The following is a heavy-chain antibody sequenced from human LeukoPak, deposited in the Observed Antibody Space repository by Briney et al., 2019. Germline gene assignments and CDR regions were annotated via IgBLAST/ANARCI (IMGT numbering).Heavy chain of an antibody. J-gene: IGHJ4*02. CDR2: IYSGGST. CDR3: ARVTAPVAGTGQVDY. Sequence: GGSLRLSCAASGFTVSSNYMSWVRQAPGKGLEWVSVIYSGGSTYYADSVKGRFTISRDNSRNTLYLQMNSLRAEDTAVYYCARVTAPVAGTGQVDYWGQGTLVTVSS. V-gene: IGHV3-53*01. D-gene: IGHD6-19*01. CDR1: GFTVSSNY.